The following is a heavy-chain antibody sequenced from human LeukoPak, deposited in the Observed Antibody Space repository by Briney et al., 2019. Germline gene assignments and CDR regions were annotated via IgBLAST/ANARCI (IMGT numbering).Heavy chain of an antibody. J-gene: IGHJ4*02. D-gene: IGHD2-21*02. CDR3: ARVVFSVGWLVTAIPVFDY. V-gene: IGHV4-30-4*01. CDR2: IYYSGST. CDR1: GASISSGGYY. Sequence: KTSETLSLTCTVSGASISSGGYYWSWIRQPPGKGLEWIGYIYYSGSTYYNPSLKSRVTISVDTSKNQFSLKLSSVTAADTAVYYCARVVFSVGWLVTAIPVFDYWGQGTLVTVSS.